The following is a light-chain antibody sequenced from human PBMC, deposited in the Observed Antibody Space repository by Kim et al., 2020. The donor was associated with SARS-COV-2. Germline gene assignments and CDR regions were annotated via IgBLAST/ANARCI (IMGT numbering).Light chain of an antibody. J-gene: IGLJ3*02. Sequence: GTVTLTCASSTGAVTSGYYANWFQQKPGQPPTALIFDTNKKHSWTPARFSGSLLGGKAALTLSNVQPEDEAEYYCLLFYGGAQSWVFGGGTQLTVL. CDR1: TGAVTSGYY. CDR2: DTN. V-gene: IGLV7-43*01. CDR3: LLFYGGAQSWV.